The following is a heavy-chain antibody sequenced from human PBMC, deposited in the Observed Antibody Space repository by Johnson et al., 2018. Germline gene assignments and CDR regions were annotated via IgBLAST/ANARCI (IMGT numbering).Heavy chain of an antibody. J-gene: IGHJ6*02. CDR3: TRTNEDYYYGMDV. V-gene: IGHV3-49*03. CDR1: GFTFGDYA. Sequence: VQLVESGGGLVQPGRSLRLSCTASGFTFGDYAMSWFRQAPGKGLEWVGFIRSKAYGGTTEYAASVKGRFTISRDDSKSIAYLKMNSLKTEDTAVYYCTRTNEDYYYGMDVWGQGTTVTVSS. CDR2: IRSKAYGGTT.